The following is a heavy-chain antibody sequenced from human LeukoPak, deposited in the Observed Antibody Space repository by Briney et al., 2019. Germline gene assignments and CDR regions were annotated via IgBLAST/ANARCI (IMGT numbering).Heavy chain of an antibody. J-gene: IGHJ5*02. CDR3: ARVDAYGSGATLGFDP. D-gene: IGHD3-10*01. V-gene: IGHV1-46*01. CDR2: INPSGGST. CDR1: GYTFTIDG. Sequence: ASVKVSFKSSGYTFTIDGIMWVRQAPGQGLEWMGIINPSGGSTSYAQKFQGRVTMTRDTSTSTVYMELSSLRSEDTAVYYCARVDAYGSGATLGFDPWGQGTLVTVSS.